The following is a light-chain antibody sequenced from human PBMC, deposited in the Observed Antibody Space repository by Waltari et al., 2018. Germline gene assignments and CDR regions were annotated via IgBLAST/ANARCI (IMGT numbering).Light chain of an antibody. J-gene: IGLJ2*01. CDR2: DVS. V-gene: IGLV2-14*03. CDR3: SSYTSSSTFVV. CDR1: SSDVGDYNY. Sequence: QSALTQPASVSGSPGQSITISCTGTSSDVGDYNYVSWYQQPPGKAPKLLFYDVSNRPSGVSNLFAGSKSGNTASLTSSGLQAEDEADDYCSSYTSSSTFVVFGGGTKLTVL.